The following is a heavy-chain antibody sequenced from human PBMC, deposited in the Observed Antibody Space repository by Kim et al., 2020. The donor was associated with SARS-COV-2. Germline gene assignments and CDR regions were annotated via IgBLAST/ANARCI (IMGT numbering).Heavy chain of an antibody. CDR1: GFTFSSYA. Sequence: GGSLRLSCSASGFTFSSYAMHWVRQAPGKGLEYVSAISSNGGSTYYADSVKGRFTISRDNSKNTLYLQMSSLRAEDTAVYYCVKGTITGTTGRVDYWGQGTLVTVSS. V-gene: IGHV3-64D*09. D-gene: IGHD1-7*01. CDR2: ISSNGGST. CDR3: VKGTITGTTGRVDY. J-gene: IGHJ4*02.